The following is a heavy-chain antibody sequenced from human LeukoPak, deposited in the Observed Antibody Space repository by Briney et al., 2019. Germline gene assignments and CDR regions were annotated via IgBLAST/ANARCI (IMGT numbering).Heavy chain of an antibody. CDR2: IYYSGST. CDR1: GGSISSYY. CDR3: ARQSCTNGVCYPPYY. V-gene: IGHV4-59*08. Sequence: SETLSLTCTVSGGSISSYYWSWIRQPPGKGLEWIGYIYYSGSTNYNPSLKSRVTMPVDTSKNQFSLKLSSVTAADTAVYYCARQSCTNGVCYPPYYWGQGTLVTVSS. D-gene: IGHD2-8*01. J-gene: IGHJ4*02.